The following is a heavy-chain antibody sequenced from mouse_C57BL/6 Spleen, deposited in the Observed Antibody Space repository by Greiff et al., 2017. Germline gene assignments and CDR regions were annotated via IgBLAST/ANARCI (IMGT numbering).Heavy chain of an antibody. CDR2: IDPSDSYT. J-gene: IGHJ2*01. CDR3: ARYYGSRNYFDY. Sequence: QVQLQQPGAELVRPGTSVKLSCKASGYTFTSYWMHWVKQRPGQGLEWIGVIDPSDSYTNYNQKFKGKATLTVDTSSSTAYMQLSSLTSEECAVYYCARYYGSRNYFDYWGQGTTLTVSS. CDR1: GYTFTSYW. D-gene: IGHD1-1*01. V-gene: IGHV1-59*01.